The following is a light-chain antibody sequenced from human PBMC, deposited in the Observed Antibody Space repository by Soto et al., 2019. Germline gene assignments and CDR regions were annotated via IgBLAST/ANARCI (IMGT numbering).Light chain of an antibody. CDR2: DAS. V-gene: IGKV3-11*01. CDR1: QSVSSY. CDR3: QQPSNWPMYT. Sequence: EIVLTQSPATLSLSPGERATLSCRASQSVSSYLTWYQQKPGQAPRLLIYDASNRATGIPARFSGSGSGTDFTFTIISLEPEDSAVYYCQQPSNWPMYTFGQGTKLEIK. J-gene: IGKJ2*01.